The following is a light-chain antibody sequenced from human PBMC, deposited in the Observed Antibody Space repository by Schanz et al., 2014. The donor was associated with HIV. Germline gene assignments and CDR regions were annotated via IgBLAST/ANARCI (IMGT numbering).Light chain of an antibody. V-gene: IGKV3-20*01. CDR3: QQYGGSPT. Sequence: EIVLTQSPGSLSLSPGERATLSCGASPRLSSSYLAWYQQKRDQPPRLVIYATSTRAAGIPDRFSGSGSGSTFTLIISRLEPADAAVYYCQQYGGSPTFGQGTKVEIK. CDR1: PRLSSSY. CDR2: ATS. J-gene: IGKJ1*01.